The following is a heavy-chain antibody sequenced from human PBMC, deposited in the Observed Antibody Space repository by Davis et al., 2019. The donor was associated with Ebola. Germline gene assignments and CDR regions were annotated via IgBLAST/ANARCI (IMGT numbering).Heavy chain of an antibody. CDR2: INPHNGNT. V-gene: IGHV1-18*04. Sequence: AASVKVSCKTSGYTFTNYGITWVRQAPGQGLEWMGWINPHNGNTNYAQNVQGRVTMTTDTSTSTAYMQLRSLRSDDTAVYYCAASYSGYGPFDYWGQGTLVTVSS. CDR3: AASYSGYGPFDY. CDR1: GYTFTNYG. D-gene: IGHD5-12*01. J-gene: IGHJ4*02.